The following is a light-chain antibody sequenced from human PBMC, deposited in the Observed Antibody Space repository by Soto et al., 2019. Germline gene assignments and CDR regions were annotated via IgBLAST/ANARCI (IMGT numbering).Light chain of an antibody. J-gene: IGLJ2*01. CDR2: DVS. CDR1: TSDIGGYNY. V-gene: IGLV2-14*03. CDR3: SSYGASSTL. Sequence: QSVLTQPASVSGSPGQSITISCTGSTSDIGGYNYVSWYQQHPGKAPKLLIYDVSYRPSGISDRFSGSKSGNTASLTISGLQPEDKADYYCSSYGASSTLFGGGTQLTVL.